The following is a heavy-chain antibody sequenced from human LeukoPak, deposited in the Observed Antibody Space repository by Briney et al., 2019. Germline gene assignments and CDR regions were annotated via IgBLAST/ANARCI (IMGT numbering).Heavy chain of an antibody. D-gene: IGHD6-13*01. CDR2: INTGKGDT. V-gene: IGHV1-3*04. CDR3: AKDPCITASITCSFDH. Sequence: ASVKVSCKASGYTFTSYSMHWVRQAPGQRLEWMGWINTGKGDTKCSQNFQGRVTITTDTYASTVYMDLSSLRSEDTAVYYSAKDPCITASITCSFDHWGQGTLVTVSS. CDR1: GYTFTSYS. J-gene: IGHJ4*02.